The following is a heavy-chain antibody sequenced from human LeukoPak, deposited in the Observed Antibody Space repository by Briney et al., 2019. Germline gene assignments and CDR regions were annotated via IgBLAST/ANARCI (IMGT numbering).Heavy chain of an antibody. J-gene: IGHJ4*02. D-gene: IGHD4-23*01. V-gene: IGHV3-23*01. CDR1: GFTFSSYW. CDR3: AKDLNNSPY. Sequence: GGSLRLSCAASGFTFSSYWMHWVRQAPGKGLEWVSGIRGSGFSTYYADSVKGRFTISRDNSKNTLFLQLNSLRAEDTALYFCAKDLNNSPYWGQGTLVTVSS. CDR2: IRGSGFST.